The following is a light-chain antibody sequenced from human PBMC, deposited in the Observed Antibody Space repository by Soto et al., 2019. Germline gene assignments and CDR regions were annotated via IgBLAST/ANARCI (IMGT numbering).Light chain of an antibody. CDR1: QGINSY. Sequence: DIQLTQSPSVLSASVGDRVTITCRASQGINSYLAWYQQKPGKVPKLLSYAASTLHSGVPSRFSGSGSGTEFTLTISSLQPEDFATYYCQQLNSYPRTVGQGTKVEIK. V-gene: IGKV1-9*01. CDR3: QQLNSYPRT. CDR2: AAS. J-gene: IGKJ1*01.